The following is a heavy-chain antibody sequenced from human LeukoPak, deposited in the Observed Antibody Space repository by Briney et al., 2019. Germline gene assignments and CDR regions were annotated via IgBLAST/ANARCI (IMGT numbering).Heavy chain of an antibody. Sequence: GGSLRLSCAASGFTSSNYAMHWVRQAPGKGLEWVAFISSDESDKYYADSVKGRFTISRGNSKNTLYLQMNSLRAEDTAVYYCARDISGWYSGGYFRMDVWGQGTTVTVSS. CDR2: ISSDESDK. CDR1: GFTSSNYA. V-gene: IGHV3-30-3*01. J-gene: IGHJ6*02. D-gene: IGHD6-19*01. CDR3: ARDISGWYSGGYFRMDV.